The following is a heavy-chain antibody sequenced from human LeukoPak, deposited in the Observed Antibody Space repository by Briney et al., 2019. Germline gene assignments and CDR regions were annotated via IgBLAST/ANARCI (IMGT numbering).Heavy chain of an antibody. CDR2: ISGGGTVT. Sequence: PGGSLRLSCAASGFTFTSYAMSWVRQAPGKGLEWISTISGGGTVTYYADSVKGRLTISRDNSKNSLYLQMNSLRAEDTALYYCAKVYGEPSWGQGTLVTVSS. D-gene: IGHD3-10*01. CDR3: AKVYGEPS. V-gene: IGHV3-23*01. J-gene: IGHJ5*02. CDR1: GFTFTSYA.